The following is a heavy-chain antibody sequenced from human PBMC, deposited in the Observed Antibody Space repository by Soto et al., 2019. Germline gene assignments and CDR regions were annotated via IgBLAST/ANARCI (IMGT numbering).Heavy chain of an antibody. CDR1: GGSISSGGYY. CDR2: IYYSGSI. J-gene: IGHJ6*02. V-gene: IGHV4-31*03. CDR3: ARDQQYSRLFYGMDV. Sequence: QVQLQESDPGLVKPSQTLSLTCTVSGGSISSGGYYWSWIRQHPGKGLEWIVYIYYSGSIYYNPSLKSRVTISVDTSKNRGSLKLRSGTAAYTAVYYCARDQQYSRLFYGMDVWGQGTMVTVSS. D-gene: IGHD6-13*01.